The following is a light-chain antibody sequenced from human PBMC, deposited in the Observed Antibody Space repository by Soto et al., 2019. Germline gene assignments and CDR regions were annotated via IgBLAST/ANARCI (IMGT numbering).Light chain of an antibody. CDR1: KSISSN. V-gene: IGKV1-39*01. CDR2: AAS. CDR3: QQSYSIPYT. Sequence: DIQMTQSASCLSASVGDRVTITCRASKSISSNLNWHQQKPGKAPKVLIYAASSLQSGVPSRFSGSGSGTDFTLTISSLQPEDFATYYCQQSYSIPYTFGQGTKLEIK. J-gene: IGKJ2*01.